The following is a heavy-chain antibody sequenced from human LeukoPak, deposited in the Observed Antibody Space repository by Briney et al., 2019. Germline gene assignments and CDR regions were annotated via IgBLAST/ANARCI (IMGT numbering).Heavy chain of an antibody. CDR3: ARDYCSGGSCYAFDG. CDR1: GFTFSSYA. V-gene: IGHV3-64*01. J-gene: IGHJ4*02. Sequence: GGSLRLSCAASGFTFSSYAMHWVRQAPGKGLEYVSAISSNGGRTFYANSVKVRFSISRDNSKNTLYLQMGSLRAEDMAVYYCARDYCSGGSCYAFDGWGQGTLVTVSS. D-gene: IGHD2-15*01. CDR2: ISSNGGRT.